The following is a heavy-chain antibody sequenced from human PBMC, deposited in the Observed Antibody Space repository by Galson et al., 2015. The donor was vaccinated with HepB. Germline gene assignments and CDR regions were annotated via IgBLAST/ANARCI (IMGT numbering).Heavy chain of an antibody. D-gene: IGHD4-17*01. V-gene: IGHV3-48*02. CDR2: ISSSSTI. Sequence: SLRLSCAASGFTFSSYSMNWVRQAPGKGLEWVSYISSSSTIYYADSVKGRFTISRDNAKNSLYLQMNSLRDEDTAVYYCARDHYYGDYFDYWGQGTLVTVSS. CDR3: ARDHYYGDYFDY. CDR1: GFTFSSYS. J-gene: IGHJ4*02.